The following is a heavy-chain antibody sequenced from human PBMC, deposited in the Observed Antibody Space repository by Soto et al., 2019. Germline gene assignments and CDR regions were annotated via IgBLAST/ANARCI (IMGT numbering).Heavy chain of an antibody. CDR2: ISYDGSNK. V-gene: IGHV3-30-3*01. CDR1: GFTFSSYA. D-gene: IGHD2-2*01. CDR3: ARGEYCSSTSCYPALDY. Sequence: PGGSLRLSCAASGFTFSSYAMHWVRQAPGKGLEWVAVISYDGSNKYYADSVKGRFTISRDNPKNTLYLQMNSLRAEDTAVYYCARGEYCSSTSCYPALDYWGQGTLVTVSS. J-gene: IGHJ4*02.